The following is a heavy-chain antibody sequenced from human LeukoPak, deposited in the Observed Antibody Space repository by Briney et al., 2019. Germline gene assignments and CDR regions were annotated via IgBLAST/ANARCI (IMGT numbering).Heavy chain of an antibody. CDR3: ARDPHASTLSFDY. CDR2: ISYDGSNK. V-gene: IGHV3-30-3*01. D-gene: IGHD3-3*02. Sequence: QPGGSLRLSCAASGFTFSSYAMHWVRQAPGKGLEWVAVISYDGSNKYYADSVKGRFTISRDNSKNTLYLQMNSLRAEDTAVYYCARDPHASTLSFDYWGQGTLVTVSS. J-gene: IGHJ4*02. CDR1: GFTFSSYA.